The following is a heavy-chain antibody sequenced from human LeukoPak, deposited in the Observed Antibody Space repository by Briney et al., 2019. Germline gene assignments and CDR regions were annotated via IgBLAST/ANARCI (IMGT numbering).Heavy chain of an antibody. CDR1: GFTFSSYA. CDR3: ATCTYSSSCQDAFDI. J-gene: IGHJ3*02. V-gene: IGHV3-23*01. D-gene: IGHD6-13*01. Sequence: LAGGSLRLSCAASGFTFSSYAMSWVRQAPGKGLEWVSAISGSGGSTYYADSVKGRFTISRDNSKNTLYLQMNSLRAEDTAVYYCATCTYSSSCQDAFDIWGQGTMVTVSS. CDR2: ISGSGGST.